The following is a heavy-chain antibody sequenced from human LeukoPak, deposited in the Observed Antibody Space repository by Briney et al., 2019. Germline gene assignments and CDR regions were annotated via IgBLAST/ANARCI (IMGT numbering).Heavy chain of an antibody. CDR2: INHSGST. J-gene: IGHJ4*02. Sequence: SETLSLTCAVYGGSFSGYYWSWIRQPPGKGLEWIGEINHSGSTYYNPSLKSRVTISVDTSKNQFSLKLSSVTAADTAVYYCAREGSSWYEIVFVYWGQGTLVTVSS. D-gene: IGHD6-13*01. CDR1: GGSFSGYY. V-gene: IGHV4-34*01. CDR3: AREGSSWYEIVFVY.